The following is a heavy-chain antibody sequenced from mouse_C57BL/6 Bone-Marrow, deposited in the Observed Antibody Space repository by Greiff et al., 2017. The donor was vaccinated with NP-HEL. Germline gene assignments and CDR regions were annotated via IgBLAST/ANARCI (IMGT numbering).Heavy chain of an antibody. V-gene: IGHV5-6*02. CDR3: ARRSQYFDV. CDR1: GFTFSSYG. Sequence: EVKLVESGGDLVKPGGSLKLSCAASGFTFSSYGMSWVRQTPDKRLEWVATISSGGSYTYYPDSVKGRFTISRDNAKNTLYLQMSSLKSEDTAMYYCARRSQYFDVWGTGTTVTVSS. CDR2: ISSGGSYT. J-gene: IGHJ1*03.